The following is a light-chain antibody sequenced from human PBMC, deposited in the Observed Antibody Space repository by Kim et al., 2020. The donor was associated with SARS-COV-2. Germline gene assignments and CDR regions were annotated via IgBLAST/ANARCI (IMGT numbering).Light chain of an antibody. CDR2: DVT. CDR3: SSYTDRSYLEV. Sequence: QSVLTQPACVSGTPGQSITISCTGTSNDIGGYNYVSWYQQYPGKAPKLIISDVTDRPSGVSNRCSGSKSGNTASLTISGLQVEDEADYYCSSYTDRSYLEVFGGGTQLTVL. J-gene: IGLJ3*02. CDR1: SNDIGGYNY. V-gene: IGLV2-14*03.